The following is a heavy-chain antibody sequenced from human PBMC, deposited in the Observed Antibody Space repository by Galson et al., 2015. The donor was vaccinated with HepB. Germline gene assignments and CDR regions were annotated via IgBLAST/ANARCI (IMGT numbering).Heavy chain of an antibody. J-gene: IGHJ4*02. CDR2: IYYSGST. D-gene: IGHD5-18*01. Sequence: LSLTCTVSGGSISSGGYYWSWIRQHPGKGLEWIGYIYYSGSTYYNPSLKSRVTISVDTSKNQFSLKLSSVTAADTAVYYCARYVDTAMERTFDYWGQGTLVTVSS. V-gene: IGHV4-31*03. CDR3: ARYVDTAMERTFDY. CDR1: GGSISSGGYY.